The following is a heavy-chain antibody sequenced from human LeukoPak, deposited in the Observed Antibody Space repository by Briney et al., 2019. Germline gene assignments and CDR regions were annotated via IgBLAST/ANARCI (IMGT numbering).Heavy chain of an antibody. CDR3: AKVSKYYYGSGSYTIDY. Sequence: GGSLRLSCAASGFTFSSYGMSWVRQAPGKGLEWVSAISGSGGSTYYADSVKGRFTISRDNSKNTLYLQMNSLRAEDTAVYYCAKVSKYYYGSGSYTIDYWGQGTLVTVSS. CDR1: GFTFSSYG. CDR2: ISGSGGST. V-gene: IGHV3-23*01. D-gene: IGHD3-10*01. J-gene: IGHJ4*02.